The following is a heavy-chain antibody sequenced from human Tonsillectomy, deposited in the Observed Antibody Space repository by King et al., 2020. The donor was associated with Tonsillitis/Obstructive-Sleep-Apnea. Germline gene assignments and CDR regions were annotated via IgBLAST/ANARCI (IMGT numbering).Heavy chain of an antibody. Sequence: AQLVESGGGLVQPGGSLRLSCAASGFTFSSYWMSWVRQAPGKGLEWVANIKQDGSEKHYVDSVKGRFTISRDNAKNSLYLQMNSLRAEDTAVYYCAKEGGVLASFDYWGQGTLATVSS. CDR1: GFTFSSYW. D-gene: IGHD2-21*01. CDR2: IKQDGSEK. V-gene: IGHV3-7*03. CDR3: AKEGGVLASFDY. J-gene: IGHJ4*02.